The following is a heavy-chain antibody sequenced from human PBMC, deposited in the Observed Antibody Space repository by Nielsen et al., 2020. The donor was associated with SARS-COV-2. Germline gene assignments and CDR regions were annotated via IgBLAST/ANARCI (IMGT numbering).Heavy chain of an antibody. CDR2: ISSSSSTI. CDR1: GFTFSSYS. CDR3: ARDYGDDGLYNYYYMDV. D-gene: IGHD4-17*01. J-gene: IGHJ6*03. Sequence: GGSLRLSCAASGFTFSSYSMNWVRQAPGKGLEWVSHISSSSSTIYYADSVKGRFTISRDNAKNSLYLQMTSLRAEDTAVYYCARDYGDDGLYNYYYMDVWGKGTTVTVSS. V-gene: IGHV3-48*01.